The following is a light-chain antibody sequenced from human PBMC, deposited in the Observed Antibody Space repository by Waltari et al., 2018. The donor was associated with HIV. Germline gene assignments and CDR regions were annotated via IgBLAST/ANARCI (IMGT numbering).Light chain of an antibody. CDR1: QGLLYRSENKNF. CDR2: WAS. V-gene: IGKV4-1*01. Sequence: DGVVTQSPDSLAVSVGGTAALNCKSNQGLLYRSENKNFLAWYQQKPGQRPKLLISWASTRQSGVPDRFSGSGSGPDFTLTLSTLQADDVAVYYCQQYHRVPYTFGQGTKLQI. J-gene: IGKJ2*01. CDR3: QQYHRVPYT.